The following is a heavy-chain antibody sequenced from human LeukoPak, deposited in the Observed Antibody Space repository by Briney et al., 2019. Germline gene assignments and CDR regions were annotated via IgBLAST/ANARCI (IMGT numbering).Heavy chain of an antibody. Sequence: GGSLRLSCAASGFTFNDYAMHWVRQAPGKGLEWVSGISWNSGSINYADSVKGRFTISRDNAKNSLYLQMNSLRAEDTAVYYCAREGVAPDDYWGQGTLVTVSS. D-gene: IGHD3-3*01. V-gene: IGHV3-9*01. J-gene: IGHJ4*02. CDR1: GFTFNDYA. CDR3: AREGVAPDDY. CDR2: ISWNSGSI.